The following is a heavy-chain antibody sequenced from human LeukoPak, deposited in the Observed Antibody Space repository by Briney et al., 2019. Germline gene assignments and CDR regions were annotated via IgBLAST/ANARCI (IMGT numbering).Heavy chain of an antibody. D-gene: IGHD1-1*01. CDR2: VIPIFGTA. CDR3: ARVYPHNWNDAGDYFDY. V-gene: IGHV1-69*13. CDR1: GGTFSSYA. Sequence: SVKVSCKASGGTFSSYAISWVRQAPGQGLEWIGGVIPIFGTANYAQKFQGRVTITADESTSTAYMELSSLRSDDTAVYYCARVYPHNWNDAGDYFDYWGQGTLVTVSS. J-gene: IGHJ4*02.